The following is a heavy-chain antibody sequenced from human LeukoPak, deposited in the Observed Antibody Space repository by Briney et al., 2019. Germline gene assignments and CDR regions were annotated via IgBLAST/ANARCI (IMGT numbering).Heavy chain of an antibody. V-gene: IGHV1-2*02. Sequence: ASVKVSCKASGYTFTCYYMHWVRQAPGQGLEWMGWIKPNSGGTNYAQKFQGRVTMTRDTSISTAYMELSRLRSDDTAVYYCAREVAYCSGGSCYSSWFDPWGQGTLVTVSS. CDR2: IKPNSGGT. D-gene: IGHD2-15*01. CDR1: GYTFTCYY. J-gene: IGHJ5*02. CDR3: AREVAYCSGGSCYSSWFDP.